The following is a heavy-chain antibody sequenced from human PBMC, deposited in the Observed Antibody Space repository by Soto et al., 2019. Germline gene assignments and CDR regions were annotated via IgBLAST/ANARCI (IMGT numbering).Heavy chain of an antibody. CDR1: GYTFTDYH. D-gene: IGHD1-1*01. V-gene: IGHV1-2*02. Sequence: QVQLVQSGAEVKKPGASVKVSCKASGYTFTDYHIHWVRQAPGQGLEFMGWINTNNGGAGSAQQFERRVIATRDTSITTGYMELSNQGSDDTAVYYCASEVGCETLQLSYNLFGTWGQGTLITVSS. CDR3: ASEVGCETLQLSYNLFGT. J-gene: IGHJ5*02. CDR2: INTNNGGA.